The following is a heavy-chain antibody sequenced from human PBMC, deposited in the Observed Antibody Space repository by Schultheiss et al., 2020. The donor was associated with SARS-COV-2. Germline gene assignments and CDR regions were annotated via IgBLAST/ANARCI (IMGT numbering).Heavy chain of an antibody. CDR2: IDPSDSYT. V-gene: IGHV5-10-1*01. CDR3: ARGRMVGGNSGGWFDP. D-gene: IGHD1-26*01. CDR1: GYSFTSYW. Sequence: GESLKISCKGSGYSFTSYWISWVRQMPGKGLEWMGRIDPSDSYTNYSPSFQGHVTISADKSFSTAYLQWNSLKASDTAIYYCARGRMVGGNSGGWFDPWGQGTLVTVSS. J-gene: IGHJ5*02.